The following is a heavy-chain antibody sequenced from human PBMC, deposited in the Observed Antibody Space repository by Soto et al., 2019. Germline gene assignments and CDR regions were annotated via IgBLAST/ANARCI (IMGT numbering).Heavy chain of an antibody. CDR1: GFSFSSFA. J-gene: IGHJ6*02. Sequence: EVQLLESGGGFIHPGGSLRLSCAASGFSFSSFAMNWVRQAPGKGLEWVSIISGSADSTFYADSVKGRFTISRDNSKSTLYLQINSHRAEDTAVYYCARTRGAMIYAISVYGMDVWGQGTTVTVSS. CDR2: ISGSADST. D-gene: IGHD2-8*01. CDR3: ARTRGAMIYAISVYGMDV. V-gene: IGHV3-23*01.